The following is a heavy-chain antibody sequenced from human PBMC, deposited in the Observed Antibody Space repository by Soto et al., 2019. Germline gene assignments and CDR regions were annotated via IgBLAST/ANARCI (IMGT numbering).Heavy chain of an antibody. CDR2: VISTFATA. V-gene: IGHV1-69*01. CDR1: GGTFNAYS. CDR3: ARDRISLRRRRGKFYVHGMNV. D-gene: IGHD3-16*01. Sequence: QERLVQSGAEVKKPGSSVTVSCGASGGTFNAYSISWVRQAPGHGLEWVGEVISTFATANSAQTFRGRVTLTVDRTTGTACMELRSPPAADTAGYYCARDRISLRRRRGKFYVHGMNVWGQGTRVTVSS. J-gene: IGHJ6*02.